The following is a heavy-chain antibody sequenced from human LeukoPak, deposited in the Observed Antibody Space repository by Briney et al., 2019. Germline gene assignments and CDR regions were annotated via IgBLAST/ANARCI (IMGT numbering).Heavy chain of an antibody. CDR3: ARDPNYGSTWYVNWFDP. Sequence: GGSLRLSCAASGFTFSSYGMHWVRQAPGKGLVWVSRINSDGSSTSYADSVKGRFTISRDNAKNTLYLQMNSLKAEDTAIYYCARDPNYGSTWYVNWFDPWGQGTLVTVSS. CDR1: GFTFSSYG. CDR2: INSDGSST. J-gene: IGHJ5*02. D-gene: IGHD6-13*01. V-gene: IGHV3-74*01.